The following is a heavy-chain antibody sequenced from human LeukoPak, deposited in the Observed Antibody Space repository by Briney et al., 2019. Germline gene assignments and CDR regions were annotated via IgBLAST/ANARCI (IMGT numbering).Heavy chain of an antibody. CDR2: VYDNGDT. V-gene: IGHV4-59*01. Sequence: SETLSLTCTVSGASISGYLWTWIRQPPGKGLEWIGYVYDNGDTNYHPSFTGRVSISVDVSKNQFSLKLSSVTAADTAVYYCARGRFDYYDTSGYYRPREYYYYYYYMDVWGKGTTVTISS. CDR1: GASISGYL. J-gene: IGHJ6*03. D-gene: IGHD3-22*01. CDR3: ARGRFDYYDTSGYYRPREYYYYYYYMDV.